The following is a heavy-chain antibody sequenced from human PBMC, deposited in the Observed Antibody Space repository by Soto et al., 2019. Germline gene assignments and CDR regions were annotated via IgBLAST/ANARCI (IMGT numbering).Heavy chain of an antibody. J-gene: IGHJ6*02. Sequence: SLSLTCTVSGGSISSGGYYWSWIRQHPGKGLEWIGYIYYSGSTYYNPSLESRVTISVDTSKNQFSLKLSSVTAADTAVYYCARVPLRRLGSSGGMDVWGQGTTVTVSS. CDR1: GGSISSGGYY. CDR3: ARVPLRRLGSSGGMDV. D-gene: IGHD5-12*01. V-gene: IGHV4-31*03. CDR2: IYYSGST.